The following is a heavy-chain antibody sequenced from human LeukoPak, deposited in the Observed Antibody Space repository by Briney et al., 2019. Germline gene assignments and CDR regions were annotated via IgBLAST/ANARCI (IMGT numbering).Heavy chain of an antibody. CDR1: GYTFTSYA. J-gene: IGHJ6*02. Sequence: ASVKVSCKASGYTFTSYAMNWVRQAPGQGLEWMGWINTNTGNPTYAQGFTGRFVFSLDTSVSTAYLQISSLKAEDTAVYYCARYRVGGYCSSTSCYGIYYYYGMDVWGQGTTVTVSS. V-gene: IGHV7-4-1*02. D-gene: IGHD2-2*01. CDR3: ARYRVGGYCSSTSCYGIYYYYGMDV. CDR2: INTNTGNP.